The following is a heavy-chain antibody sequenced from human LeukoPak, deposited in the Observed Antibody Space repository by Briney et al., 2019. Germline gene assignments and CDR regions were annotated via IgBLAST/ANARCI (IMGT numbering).Heavy chain of an antibody. CDR1: RFSFIDYA. CDR2: ITSDGGST. J-gene: IGHJ4*02. V-gene: IGHV3-30-3*01. Sequence: QPGGSLRLSCAVSRFSFIDYAMHWVRQAPGKGLEWLAFITSDGGSTYYADSVKGRFTISRDNAKNSLYLQMNSLRAEDTAVYYCARARYCSSTNCYEHDYWGQGTLVTVSS. D-gene: IGHD2-2*01. CDR3: ARARYCSSTNCYEHDY.